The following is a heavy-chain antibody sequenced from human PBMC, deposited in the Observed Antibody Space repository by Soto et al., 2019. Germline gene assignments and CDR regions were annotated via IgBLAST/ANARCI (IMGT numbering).Heavy chain of an antibody. D-gene: IGHD3-22*01. J-gene: IGHJ3*02. CDR1: GGTFSSYA. Sequence: QVQLVQSGAEVKKPGSSVKVSCKASGGTFSSYAISWVRQAPGQGLEWMGGIIPIFGTANYAQKFQGRVTITADESTSTAYMELSSLRSEDTAVYYCARRRLAPDYYYDRPASGRGDAFDIWGQGTMVTVSS. CDR2: IIPIFGTA. V-gene: IGHV1-69*01. CDR3: ARRRLAPDYYYDRPASGRGDAFDI.